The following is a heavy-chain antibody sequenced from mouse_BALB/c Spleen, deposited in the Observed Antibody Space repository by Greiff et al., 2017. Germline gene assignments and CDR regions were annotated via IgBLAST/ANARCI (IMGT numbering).Heavy chain of an antibody. D-gene: IGHD2-10*02. CDR3: ARSEYGNFAWFAY. CDR1: GDSITSGY. CDR2: ISYSGST. J-gene: IGHJ3*01. V-gene: IGHV3-8*02. Sequence: EVKLMESGPSLVKPSQTLSLTCSVTGDSITSGYWNWIRKFPGNKLEYMGYISYSGSTYYNPSLKSRISITRDTSKNQYYLQLNSVTTEDTATYYCARSEYGNFAWFAYWGQGTLVTVSA.